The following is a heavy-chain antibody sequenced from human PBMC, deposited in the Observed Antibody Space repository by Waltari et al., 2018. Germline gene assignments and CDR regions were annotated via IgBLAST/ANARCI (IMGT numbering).Heavy chain of an antibody. V-gene: IGHV1-69*06. D-gene: IGHD6-19*01. CDR3: ARDRRQWLAPFDY. CDR1: GYTFTSYG. J-gene: IGHJ4*02. CDR2: IIPIFGTA. Sequence: QVQLVQSGAEVKKPGASVKVSCKASGYTFTSYGISWVRQAPGQGLEWMGWIIPIFGTANYEQKFQGRVTITADKSTSTAYMELSSLRSEDTAVYYCARDRRQWLAPFDYWGQGTLVTVSS.